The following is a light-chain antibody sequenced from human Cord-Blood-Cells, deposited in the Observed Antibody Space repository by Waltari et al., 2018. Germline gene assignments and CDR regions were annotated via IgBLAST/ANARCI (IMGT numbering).Light chain of an antibody. J-gene: IGLJ3*02. CDR3: SSYTSSSTWV. Sequence: QSALTQPASVSGSPGQSITLSCTGTSSDVACYNYVSWYQQQPGKAPKLMVDDVSNRPSGVSNRFSGSKSGNTASLTISGLQAEDEADYYCSSYTSSSTWVFGGGTKLTVL. CDR1: SSDVACYNY. V-gene: IGLV2-14*03. CDR2: DVS.